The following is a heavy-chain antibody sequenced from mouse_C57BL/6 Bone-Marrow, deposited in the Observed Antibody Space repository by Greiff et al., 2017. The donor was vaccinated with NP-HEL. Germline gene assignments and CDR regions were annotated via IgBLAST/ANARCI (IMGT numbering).Heavy chain of an antibody. J-gene: IGHJ2*01. V-gene: IGHV1-81*01. Sequence: QVHVKQSGAELARPGASVKLSCKASGYTFTSYGISWVKQRTGQGLEWIGEIYPRSGNPYYNEKFKGKATLTADNSSSTAYMELRSRTSEDSAVYVCARRVNYYYGGSLGYWGRGTTLTVSA. CDR2: IYPRSGNP. D-gene: IGHD1-1*01. CDR3: ARRVNYYYGGSLGY. CDR1: GYTFTSYG.